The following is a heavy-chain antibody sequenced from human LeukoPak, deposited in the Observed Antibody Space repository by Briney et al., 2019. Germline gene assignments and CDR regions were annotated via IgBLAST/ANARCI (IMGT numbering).Heavy chain of an antibody. Sequence: SETLSLTCAVYGGSISGYYWSWIRQPPGKGLEWIGEINHSGSTNYNPSLKSRVTISVDTSKNQFSLKLSSVTAADTAVYYCARAVAAGAYYGMDVWGQGTTVTVSS. CDR2: INHSGST. J-gene: IGHJ6*02. D-gene: IGHD6-13*01. CDR1: GGSISGYY. V-gene: IGHV4-34*01. CDR3: ARAVAAGAYYGMDV.